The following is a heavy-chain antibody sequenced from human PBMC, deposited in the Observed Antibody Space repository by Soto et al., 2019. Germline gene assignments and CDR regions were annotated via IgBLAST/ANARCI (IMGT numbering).Heavy chain of an antibody. Sequence: SVKVSCKASGFTFTSSAMQWVRQARGQRLEWIGWIVVGSGNTNYAQKFQERVTITRDMSTSTAYMELSSLRSEDTAVYYCAALWEPEPDDAFDIWGQGTMVTVSS. V-gene: IGHV1-58*02. CDR1: GFTFTSSA. CDR2: IVVGSGNT. D-gene: IGHD1-26*01. J-gene: IGHJ3*02. CDR3: AALWEPEPDDAFDI.